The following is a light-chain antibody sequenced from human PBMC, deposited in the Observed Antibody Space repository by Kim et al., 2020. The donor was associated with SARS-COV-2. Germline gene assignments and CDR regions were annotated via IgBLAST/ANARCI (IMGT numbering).Light chain of an antibody. CDR1: QYINSW. J-gene: IGKJ2*01. CDR2: RAS. V-gene: IGKV1-5*03. CDR3: QQYESYPYT. Sequence: DIRMTQSPSTLSASVGDRVTITCRASQYINSWLAWYQQEPGKAPKLLIHRASSLESGVPSRFSGSGSGTEFTLTISSLQPDDFTTYYCQQYESYPYTFGQGTKLE.